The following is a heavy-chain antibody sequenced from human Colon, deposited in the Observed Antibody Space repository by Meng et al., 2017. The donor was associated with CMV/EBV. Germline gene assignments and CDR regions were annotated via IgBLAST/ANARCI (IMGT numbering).Heavy chain of an antibody. D-gene: IGHD2-2*01. CDR2: ISSSGSTI. J-gene: IGHJ5*02. CDR3: ARDVWDCSSTSCGS. Sequence: SLKISCAASGFTFSSYEMNWVRQAPGKGLEWVSYISSSGSTIYYADSVKGRFTISRDNAKNSLYLQMNSLRAEDTAVYYCARDVWDCSSTSCGSWGQGTLVTVSS. CDR1: GFTFSSYE. V-gene: IGHV3-48*03.